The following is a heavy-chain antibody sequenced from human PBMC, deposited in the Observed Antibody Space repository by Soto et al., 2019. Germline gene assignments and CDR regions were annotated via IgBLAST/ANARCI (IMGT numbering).Heavy chain of an antibody. J-gene: IGHJ6*02. CDR3: ARAPPLTGYSDYYYGMDV. Sequence: ASVKVSCKASGYTFTSYGISWVRQAPGQGLEWMGWISAYNGNTNYAQKLQGRVTMTTDTSTSTAYMELRSLRSDDTAVYYCARAPPLTGYSDYYYGMDVWGQGTTVTSP. D-gene: IGHD2-15*01. CDR1: GYTFTSYG. CDR2: ISAYNGNT. V-gene: IGHV1-18*01.